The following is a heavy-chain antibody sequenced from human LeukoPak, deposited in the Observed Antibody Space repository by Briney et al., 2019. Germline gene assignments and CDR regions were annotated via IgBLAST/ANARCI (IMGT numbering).Heavy chain of an antibody. D-gene: IGHD6-19*01. Sequence: PGGSLRLSCAASGFSFNNYWMHWVRQAPGKGLEWVSRIDNDGSTRYADSVKGRFTISRDNAKNTLYLQMNSLRADDAAVYYCVGSGGWPDYWGQGTLVTVSS. J-gene: IGHJ4*02. CDR1: GFSFNNYW. V-gene: IGHV3-74*01. CDR3: VGSGGWPDY. CDR2: IDNDGST.